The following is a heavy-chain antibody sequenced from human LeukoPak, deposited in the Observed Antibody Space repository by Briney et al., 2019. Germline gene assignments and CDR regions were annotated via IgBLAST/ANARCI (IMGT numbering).Heavy chain of an antibody. J-gene: IGHJ3*02. CDR1: GFTFTSSA. V-gene: IGHV1-58*02. CDR2: IVVGSGNT. Sequence: SVKVSCKASGFTFTSSAMQWVRQARGQRLEWIGWIVVGSGNTNYAQKFQERVTITRDMSTSTAYMELSSLRSEDTAVYYCAAASRGYDSSGLNDAFDIWGQGTMVTVSS. CDR3: AAASRGYDSSGLNDAFDI. D-gene: IGHD3-22*01.